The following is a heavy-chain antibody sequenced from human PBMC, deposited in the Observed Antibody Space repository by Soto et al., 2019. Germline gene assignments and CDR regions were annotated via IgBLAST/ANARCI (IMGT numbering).Heavy chain of an antibody. V-gene: IGHV4-59*01. D-gene: IGHD3-10*01. CDR1: GGSISSYY. CDR3: ARGGIYGSGSAKDAFDI. J-gene: IGHJ3*02. Sequence: SETLSLTCTVSGGSISSYYWSWIRQPPGKGLEWIGYIYYSGSTNYNPSLKSRVTISVDTSKNQFSLKLSSVTAADTALYYCARGGIYGSGSAKDAFDIWGQGTMVIVSS. CDR2: IYYSGST.